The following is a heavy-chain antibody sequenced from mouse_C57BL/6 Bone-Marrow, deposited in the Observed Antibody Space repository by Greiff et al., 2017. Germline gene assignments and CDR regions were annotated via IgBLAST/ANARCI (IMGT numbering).Heavy chain of an antibody. CDR1: GYAFSSYW. Sequence: VQLQQSGAELVKPGASVKISCKASGYAFSSYWMYWVKQRPGKGLEWIGNINPGDGDTNYNGKFKGKATLSVDKSSSTPYMQRSSLTSEDSAVYYCARGGTGFCYWGRGTGITVSA. J-gene: IGHJ3*01. CDR2: INPGDGDT. D-gene: IGHD1-1*02. V-gene: IGHV1-80*01. CDR3: ARGGTGFCY.